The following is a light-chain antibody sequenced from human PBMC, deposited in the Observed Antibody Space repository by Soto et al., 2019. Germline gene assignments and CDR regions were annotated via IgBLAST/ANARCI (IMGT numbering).Light chain of an antibody. J-gene: IGKJ5*01. Sequence: AIQLTQSPSSLSASVGDRVTITCRASQDIRGALAWYQQKPGQAPKILIYDVSTLESGFPSRFSGSSSGTDFTLTISSLQPVDFATYYCHQFNSYSITFGQETRLEIK. CDR3: HQFNSYSIT. V-gene: IGKV1-13*02. CDR2: DVS. CDR1: QDIRGA.